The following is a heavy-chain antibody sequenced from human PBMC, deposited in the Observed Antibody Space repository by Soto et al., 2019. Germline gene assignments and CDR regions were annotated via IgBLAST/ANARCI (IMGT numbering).Heavy chain of an antibody. Sequence: QVQLVQSGAEVKKPGASVKVSCKASGYTFTSYDINWVRQATGQGLEWMGWMNPNSGNTGYAQKXXXXXXXXXXXXXXXXXXXXXXLXXXXXXXYYCAREGVRGMDVWGQGTTVTVS. CDR3: AREGVRGMDV. V-gene: IGHV1-8*01. D-gene: IGHD3-10*01. CDR1: GYTFTSYD. CDR2: MNPNSGNT. J-gene: IGHJ6*02.